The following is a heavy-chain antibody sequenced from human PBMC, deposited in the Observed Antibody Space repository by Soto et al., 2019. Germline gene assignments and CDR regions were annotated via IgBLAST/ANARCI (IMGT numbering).Heavy chain of an antibody. CDR1: GFTFRDAW. J-gene: IGHJ3*02. CDR2: IQSKSDGGTA. D-gene: IGHD2-2*02. Sequence: GSLRLSCVASGFTFRDAWMSGVRQAPGKGLEWVGRIQSKSDGGTADYAAPVRGRFTVSRDDSKGTLYLHMNSLKTEDTAVYYCTHILRNAFDIWGQGTMVTVSS. V-gene: IGHV3-15*01. CDR3: THILRNAFDI.